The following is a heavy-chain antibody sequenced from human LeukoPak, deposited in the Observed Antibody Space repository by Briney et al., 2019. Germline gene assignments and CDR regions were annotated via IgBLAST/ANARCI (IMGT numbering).Heavy chain of an antibody. CDR1: GFTFSSYG. CDR2: IRYDGSNK. CDR3: ASDTGYCSSTSCYPKDAFDI. J-gene: IGHJ3*02. V-gene: IGHV3-30*02. D-gene: IGHD2-2*01. Sequence: GGSLRLSCAASGFTFSSYGMHWVRQAPGKGLEWVAFIRYDGSNKYYADSVKGRFTISRDNSKNTLYLQMNSLRAEDTAVYYCASDTGYCSSTSCYPKDAFDIWGQGTMVTVSS.